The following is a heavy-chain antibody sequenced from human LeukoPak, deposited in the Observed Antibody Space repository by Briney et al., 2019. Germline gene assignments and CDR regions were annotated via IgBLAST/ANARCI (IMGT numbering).Heavy chain of an antibody. V-gene: IGHV1-46*01. D-gene: IGHD3-22*01. J-gene: IGHJ5*02. CDR3: ARSYYDSSGYHGWFDP. Sequence: ASEKVSCKASGYTFTSYYMHWVRQAPGQGLEWMGIINPSGGSTSYAQKFQGRVTMTRDTSTSTVYMELSSLRSEDTAVYYCARSYYDSSGYHGWFDPWGQGTLVTVSS. CDR1: GYTFTSYY. CDR2: INPSGGST.